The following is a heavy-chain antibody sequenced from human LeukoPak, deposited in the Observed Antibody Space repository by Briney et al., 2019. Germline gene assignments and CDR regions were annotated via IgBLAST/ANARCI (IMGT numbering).Heavy chain of an antibody. V-gene: IGHV3-11*01. Sequence: GGSLRLSCAASGFTFSDYYMSWIRQAPGKGLEWVSYISSSGSTIYYADSVKGRFTISRDNAKNSLYLQINSLRAEDTAVYYCARGSHGSSWYLDWFDPWGQGTLVTVSS. D-gene: IGHD6-13*01. CDR1: GFTFSDYY. CDR2: ISSSGSTI. CDR3: ARGSHGSSWYLDWFDP. J-gene: IGHJ5*02.